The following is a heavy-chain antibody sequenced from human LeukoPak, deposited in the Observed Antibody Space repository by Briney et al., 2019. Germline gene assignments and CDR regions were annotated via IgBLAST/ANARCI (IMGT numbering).Heavy chain of an antibody. CDR1: EFSFSIYW. Sequence: PGGSLRLSCAASEFSFSIYWMHWVRQAPGEGLVWVSRINTDGSSTSYADSVKGRFTISRDNAKNTLYLQMNSLRADDTALYYCARDLTGNVCDYWGQGTLVTVSS. CDR2: INTDGSST. CDR3: ARDLTGNVCDY. D-gene: IGHD3-16*01. J-gene: IGHJ4*02. V-gene: IGHV3-74*01.